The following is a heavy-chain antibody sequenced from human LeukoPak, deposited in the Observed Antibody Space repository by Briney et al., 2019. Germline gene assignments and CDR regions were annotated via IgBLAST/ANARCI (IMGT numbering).Heavy chain of an antibody. CDR2: IYHSGST. V-gene: IGHV4-38-2*01. Sequence: SETLSLTCAVSGYSISSGYYWGWLRQPPGEGLEWVGSIYHSGSTYYNPSLKSRVTISVDTSKNQFSLKLSAVTAEDTAVYSCARGRGGGDWGYFDYWGQGTLVTVSS. CDR1: GYSISSGYY. J-gene: IGHJ4*02. D-gene: IGHD2-21*01. CDR3: ARGRGGGDWGYFDY.